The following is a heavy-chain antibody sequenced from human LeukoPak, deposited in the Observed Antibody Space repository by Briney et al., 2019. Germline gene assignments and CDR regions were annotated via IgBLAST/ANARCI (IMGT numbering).Heavy chain of an antibody. D-gene: IGHD6-13*01. Sequence: PSQTLSLTCSVSGGSISRSDYYWSWIRQPPGKTLEWIGYIYFSGSTNYNPSLKSRVTMSVDTSRKQFSLKLTSVTTADTAMYYCARPRHPHSREGWFDIWGQGILVTVSS. CDR1: GGSISRSDYY. CDR3: ARPRHPHSREGWFDI. V-gene: IGHV4-61*08. J-gene: IGHJ5*02. CDR2: IYFSGST.